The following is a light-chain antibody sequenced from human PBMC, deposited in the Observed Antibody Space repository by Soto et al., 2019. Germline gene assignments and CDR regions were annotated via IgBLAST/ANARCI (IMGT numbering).Light chain of an antibody. Sequence: ENVLTQSPGTLSLSPGERATLSCRASQTVSSYLTWYQQRPGQAPRLLISGASRRATGIPDRFSGSGSGTDFTLTISRLEPEDFALYYCQQYGTSPITFGQGTRLXIK. CDR2: GAS. CDR3: QQYGTSPIT. V-gene: IGKV3-20*01. CDR1: QTVSSY. J-gene: IGKJ5*01.